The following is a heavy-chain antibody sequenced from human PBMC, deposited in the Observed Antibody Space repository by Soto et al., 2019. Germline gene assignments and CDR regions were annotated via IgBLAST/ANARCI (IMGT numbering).Heavy chain of an antibody. Sequence: QVQLQQWGAGLLKPSETLSLTCAVYGGSFSGYYWTWIRQPPGRVLEWIGEINQSGRTNYNPSLKSRVTISVDTSKNQFSLKLTSVTAADTAVYYCARDKITGLFDYWGQGTPVTVSS. CDR1: GGSFSGYY. CDR3: ARDKITGLFDY. CDR2: INQSGRT. J-gene: IGHJ4*02. V-gene: IGHV4-34*01. D-gene: IGHD2-8*02.